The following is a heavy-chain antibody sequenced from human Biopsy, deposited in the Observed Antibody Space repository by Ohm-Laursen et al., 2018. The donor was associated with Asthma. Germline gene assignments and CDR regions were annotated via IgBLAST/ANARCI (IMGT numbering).Heavy chain of an antibody. CDR3: ARTYYDFLTGQVNDAFAL. Sequence: SVKVSCKASGYTFIHFAIHWVRQAPGQRLEWMGWINAGDGNTKYSQKFQGRVTVTRDTSASTAYMDLRSLRSEDTAMYYCARTYYDFLTGQVNDAFALWGQGTMVTVSS. J-gene: IGHJ3*01. D-gene: IGHD3-9*01. CDR1: GYTFIHFA. V-gene: IGHV1-3*01. CDR2: INAGDGNT.